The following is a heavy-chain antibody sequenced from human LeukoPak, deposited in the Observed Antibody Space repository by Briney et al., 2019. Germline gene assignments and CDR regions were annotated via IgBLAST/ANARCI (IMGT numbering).Heavy chain of an antibody. V-gene: IGHV3-30*18. CDR3: AKDPMQQWLVYYFDY. J-gene: IGHJ4*02. CDR2: ISYDGSNK. CDR1: GFTFSSYG. Sequence: GGSLRLSCAASGFTFSSYGMHWVRQAPGKGLEWVAVISYDGSNKYYADSVKGRFTISRDNSKNTLYLQMNSLRAEDTAVYYCAKDPMQQWLVYYFDYWGQGTLVTVSS. D-gene: IGHD6-19*01.